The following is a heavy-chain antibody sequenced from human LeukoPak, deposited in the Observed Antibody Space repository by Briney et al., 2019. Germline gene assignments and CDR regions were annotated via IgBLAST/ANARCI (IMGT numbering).Heavy chain of an antibody. J-gene: IGHJ4*02. CDR2: FDPEDGET. V-gene: IGHV1-24*01. CDR3: ATESPPGRDITMVRGVRRFDY. Sequence: ASVKVSCKASGYTFTGYYMHWVRQAPGKGLEWMGGFDPEDGETIYAQKFQGRVTMTEDTSTDTAYMELSSLRSEDTAVYYCATESPPGRDITMVRGVRRFDYWGQGTLVTVSS. D-gene: IGHD3-10*01. CDR1: GYTFTGYY.